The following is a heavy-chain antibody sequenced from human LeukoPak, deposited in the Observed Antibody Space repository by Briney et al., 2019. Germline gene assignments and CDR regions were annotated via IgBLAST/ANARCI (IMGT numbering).Heavy chain of an antibody. CDR3: AKDEGRSSGWYLGMDV. J-gene: IGHJ6*02. Sequence: PGGSLRLSCAASGFTFSSFAMSWVRQAPGKGLEWVSAISGSGGSSYYADSVKGRFTISRDNSKNTLNLQMDSLRADDTAVYFCAKDEGRSSGWYLGMDVWGQGTTVTVSS. D-gene: IGHD6-19*01. CDR1: GFTFSSFA. CDR2: ISGSGGSS. V-gene: IGHV3-23*01.